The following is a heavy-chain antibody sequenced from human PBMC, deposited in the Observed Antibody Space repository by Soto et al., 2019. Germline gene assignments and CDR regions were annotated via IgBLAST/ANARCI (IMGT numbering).Heavy chain of an antibody. V-gene: IGHV4-30-4*01. CDR1: GGSISSGDYY. J-gene: IGHJ5*02. Sequence: QVQLQESGPGLVKPSQTLSLTCTVSGGSISSGDYYWSWIRQPPGKGLEWIGYIYYSGSTYYNPSLKSRVTISVDTSKNQFSLKLSSVTAADTAVYYCARGGPSSSPNYNWFDPWGQGTLVTVSS. D-gene: IGHD6-6*01. CDR3: ARGGPSSSPNYNWFDP. CDR2: IYYSGST.